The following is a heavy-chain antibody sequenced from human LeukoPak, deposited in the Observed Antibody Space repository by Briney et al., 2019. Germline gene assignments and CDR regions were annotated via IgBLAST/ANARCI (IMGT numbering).Heavy chain of an antibody. CDR2: IRYDGSNK. D-gene: IGHD5-24*01. V-gene: IGHV3-30*02. CDR3: AKDRRKMATTSFDY. J-gene: IGHJ4*02. CDR1: GFTFSSYG. Sequence: PGGSLRLSCAASGFTFSSYGMHWVRQAPGKGLEWVAFIRYDGSNKYYADSAKGRFTISRDNSKNTLYLQMNSLRAEDTAVYYCAKDRRKMATTSFDYWGQGTLVTVSS.